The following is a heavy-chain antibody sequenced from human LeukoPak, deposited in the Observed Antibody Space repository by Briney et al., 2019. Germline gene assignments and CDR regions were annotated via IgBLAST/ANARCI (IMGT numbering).Heavy chain of an antibody. CDR2: FSGSGGST. J-gene: IGHJ4*02. CDR1: GFTFSSYA. Sequence: GGSLRLSCAASGFTFSSYAMGWVRQAPGKGVEWVSAFSGSGGSTYYADSVKGRFTVSRDSSNNILSLQMNTLRAEDTALYYCAKLGGSYYRLFSFDDWGQGTLVTVSS. D-gene: IGHD1-26*01. V-gene: IGHV3-23*01. CDR3: AKLGGSYYRLFSFDD.